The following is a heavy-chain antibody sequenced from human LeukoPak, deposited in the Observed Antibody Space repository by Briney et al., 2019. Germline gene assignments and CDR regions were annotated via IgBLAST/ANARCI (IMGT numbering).Heavy chain of an antibody. CDR2: INERGTDS. D-gene: IGHD1-1*01. V-gene: IGHV3-74*03. CDR3: VRDETLWTLDW. CDR1: GFTFSGHW. J-gene: IGHJ4*02. Sequence: GGSLRLSCTASGFTFSGHWIHWVRQAPGMGLVWVSRINERGTDSMYAESVKGRFTISRDNAKNTVYLQMNSLRAEDTAVYYCVRDETLWTLDWWGQGTLLSVSS.